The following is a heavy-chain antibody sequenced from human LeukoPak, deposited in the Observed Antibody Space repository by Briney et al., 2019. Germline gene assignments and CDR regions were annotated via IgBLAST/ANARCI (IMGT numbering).Heavy chain of an antibody. Sequence: GASVKVSCKASGYTFTSYDINWVRQAPGQGLEWMGWISINRGNTNYAQKFQGRVSMTTDTSTSTAYMELRGLRSDDTAMYYCARDVGITVADSFDPWGQGTLVAVSS. D-gene: IGHD6-19*01. CDR1: GYTFTSYD. V-gene: IGHV1-18*01. CDR2: ISINRGNT. CDR3: ARDVGITVADSFDP. J-gene: IGHJ5*02.